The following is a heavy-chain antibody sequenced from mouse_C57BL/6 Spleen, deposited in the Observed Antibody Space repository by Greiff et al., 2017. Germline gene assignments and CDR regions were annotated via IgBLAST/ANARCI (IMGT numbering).Heavy chain of an antibody. J-gene: IGHJ4*01. D-gene: IGHD2-1*01. V-gene: IGHV5-9-1*02. CDR1: GFTFSSYA. Sequence: EVQLQQSGEGLVKPGGSLKLSCAASGFTFSSYAMSWVRQTPEKRLEWVAYISSGGDYIYYADTVKGRFTISRDNARNTLYLQMSSLKSEDTAMYYCTREGLGNYPYYAMDYWGQGTSVTVSS. CDR3: TREGLGNYPYYAMDY. CDR2: ISSGGDYI.